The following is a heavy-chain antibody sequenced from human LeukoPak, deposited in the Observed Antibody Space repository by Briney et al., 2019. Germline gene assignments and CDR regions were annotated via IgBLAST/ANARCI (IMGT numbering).Heavy chain of an antibody. CDR1: GDSIISSRYS. CDR2: IRYSGNT. J-gene: IGHJ4*02. V-gene: IGHV4-39*01. CDR3: ARLRDGRWLLEY. D-gene: IGHD4-23*01. Sequence: TSETLSLTCTVSGDSIISSRYSWGWIRQPPGKGLEWIASIRYSGNTFYNPSFKGRVTISVDTSNNQLSLRLSSVTAADAAVYYCARLRDGRWLLEYWGQGTLVTVSS.